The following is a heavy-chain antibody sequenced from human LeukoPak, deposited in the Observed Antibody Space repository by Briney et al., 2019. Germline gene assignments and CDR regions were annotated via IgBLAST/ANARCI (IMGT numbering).Heavy chain of an antibody. D-gene: IGHD3-22*01. CDR1: SGSISSSY. CDR2: IYYSGST. J-gene: IGHJ4*02. Sequence: PSETLSLTCTVSSGSISSSYWSWIRQPPGKGLEWIGYIYYSGSTNYNPSLKSRVTMSVDTSKNQFSLRLSSVTAADTAVYYCGREVESRSPGSSYYPYYFDNWGQGTLVTVSS. V-gene: IGHV4-59*01. CDR3: GREVESRSPGSSYYPYYFDN.